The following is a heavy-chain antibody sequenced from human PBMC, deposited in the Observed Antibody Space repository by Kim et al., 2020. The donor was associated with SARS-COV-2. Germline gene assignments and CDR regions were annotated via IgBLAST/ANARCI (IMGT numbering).Heavy chain of an antibody. D-gene: IGHD3-10*01. CDR1: GFTFSSYA. Sequence: GGSLRLSCAASGFTFSSYAMHWVRQAPGKGLEWVAVISYDGSNKYYADSVKGRFTISRDNSKNTLYLQMNSLRAEDTAVYYCARGPQTPLLWFGEKNYYYYGMDVWGQGTTVTVSS. CDR2: ISYDGSNK. CDR3: ARGPQTPLLWFGEKNYYYYGMDV. V-gene: IGHV3-30*04. J-gene: IGHJ6*02.